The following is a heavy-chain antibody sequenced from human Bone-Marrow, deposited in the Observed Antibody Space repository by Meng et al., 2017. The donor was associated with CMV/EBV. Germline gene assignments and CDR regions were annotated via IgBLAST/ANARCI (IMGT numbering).Heavy chain of an antibody. Sequence: ASVKVSCKASGYTFTSYDINWVRQATGQGLEWMGWMNPNSGNTGYAQKFQGRVTMTRNTSISTAYMELRSLRSDDTAVYYCARDYYDSSGYYHYWGQGTLVTVSS. J-gene: IGHJ4*02. D-gene: IGHD3-22*01. CDR3: ARDYYDSSGYYHY. CDR1: GYTFTSYD. CDR2: MNPNSGNT. V-gene: IGHV1-8*01.